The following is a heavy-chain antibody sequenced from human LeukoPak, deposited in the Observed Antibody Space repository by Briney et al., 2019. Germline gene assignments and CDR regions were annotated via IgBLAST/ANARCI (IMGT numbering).Heavy chain of an antibody. V-gene: IGHV4-59*08. CDR1: GGSISSYY. Sequence: SETLSLTCTVSGGSISSYYWSWIRQPPGKGLEWIGYIYYSGSTNYNPSLKSRVTVSVDTSKNQFSLKLSSVTAADTAVYYCARHDSSGYYLYWYFDFWGRGTLVTVSS. CDR3: ARHDSSGYYLYWYFDF. CDR2: IYYSGST. J-gene: IGHJ2*01. D-gene: IGHD3-22*01.